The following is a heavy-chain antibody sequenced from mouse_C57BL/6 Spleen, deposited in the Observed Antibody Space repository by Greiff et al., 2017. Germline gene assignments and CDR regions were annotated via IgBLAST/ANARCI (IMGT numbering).Heavy chain of an antibody. CDR2: ISYDGSN. Sequence: EVKLQESGPGLVKPSQSLSLTCSVTGYSITSGYYWNWIRQFPGNKLEWMGYISYDGSNNYNPSLKNRISITRDTSKNQFYLQLNSVTTEDTATYYCASDGPYCDYWGQGTTLTVSS. CDR3: ASDGPYCDY. V-gene: IGHV3-6*01. J-gene: IGHJ2*01. CDR1: GYSITSGYY.